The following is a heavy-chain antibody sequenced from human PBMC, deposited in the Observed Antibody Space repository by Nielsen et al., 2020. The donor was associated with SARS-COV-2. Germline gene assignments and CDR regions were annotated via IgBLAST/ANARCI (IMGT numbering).Heavy chain of an antibody. D-gene: IGHD5-24*01. CDR3: ARDTWDGYSWDY. Sequence: WIRQPPGKGLEWVSSISSSSSYIYYADSVKGRFTISRDNAKNSLYLQMNSLRAEDTAVYYCARDTWDGYSWDYWGQGTLVTVSS. CDR2: ISSSSSYI. V-gene: IGHV3-21*01. J-gene: IGHJ4*02.